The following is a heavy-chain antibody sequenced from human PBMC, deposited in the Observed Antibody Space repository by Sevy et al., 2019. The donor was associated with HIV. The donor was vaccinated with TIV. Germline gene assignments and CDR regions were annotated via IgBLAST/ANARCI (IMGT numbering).Heavy chain of an antibody. J-gene: IGHJ4*02. CDR1: GGSISSGDYY. V-gene: IGHV4-30-4*01. Sequence: SETLSLTCTVSGGSISSGDYYWSWIRQPPGKGLEWIGYIFYSGSTYFNPSLKSRVTISLDTSKGQFSLRLSSVTAADTAVFYCAGQRASSGYFYFDSWAREPWSPSPQ. CDR2: IFYSGST. CDR3: AGQRASSGYFYFDS. D-gene: IGHD3-22*01.